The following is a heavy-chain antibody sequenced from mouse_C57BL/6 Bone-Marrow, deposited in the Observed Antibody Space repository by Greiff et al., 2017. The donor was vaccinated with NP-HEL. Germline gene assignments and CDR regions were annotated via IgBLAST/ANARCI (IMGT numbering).Heavy chain of an antibody. CDR3: AREGRYYGSSHWYFDV. V-gene: IGHV1-26*01. J-gene: IGHJ1*03. D-gene: IGHD1-1*01. CDR1: GYTFTDYY. Sequence: EVQLQQSGPELVKPGASVKISCKASGYTFTDYYMNWVKQSHGKSLEWIGDINPNNGGTSYNQKFKGKATLTVDKSSSTAYMGLRSLTSEDSAVYYCAREGRYYGSSHWYFDVWGTGTTVTVSS. CDR2: INPNNGGT.